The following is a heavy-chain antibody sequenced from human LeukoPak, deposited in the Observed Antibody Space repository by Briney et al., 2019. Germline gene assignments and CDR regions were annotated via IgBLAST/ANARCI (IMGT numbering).Heavy chain of an antibody. D-gene: IGHD3-22*01. V-gene: IGHV3-7*01. J-gene: IGHJ4*02. CDR1: GFTFSTYW. CDR3: ARAPHYYYDSSVFTVSAAPDY. CDR2: IKKDGSEK. Sequence: GGSLRLSCTTSGFTFSTYWMSWVRQAPGREPEWVANIKKDGSEKYYVDSVKGRFTISRDNAKNSLYLQIDSLRTEDTAMYYCARAPHYYYDSSVFTVSAAPDYWGQGTLVTVSS.